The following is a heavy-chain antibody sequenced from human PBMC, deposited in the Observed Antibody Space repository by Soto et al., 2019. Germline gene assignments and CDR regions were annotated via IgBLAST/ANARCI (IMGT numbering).Heavy chain of an antibody. Sequence: GAPVKVSCKTSGYAYTSYGISWVRQSPGQGLEWMGWISGYNGDTNYAQKVQGRVTMTIDTSTSTAYMELRSLTSDDTAIYYCAKNGQLPYYYSGLDVWGQGTTVTVSS. J-gene: IGHJ6*02. CDR2: ISGYNGDT. V-gene: IGHV1-18*01. CDR3: AKNGQLPYYYSGLDV. D-gene: IGHD1-1*01. CDR1: GYAYTSYG.